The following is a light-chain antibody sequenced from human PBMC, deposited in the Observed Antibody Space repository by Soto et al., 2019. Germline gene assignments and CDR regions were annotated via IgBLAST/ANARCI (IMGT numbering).Light chain of an antibody. V-gene: IGKV3-11*01. CDR2: AAS. CDR3: LQHNSYPQT. CDR1: QSVSNY. J-gene: IGKJ1*01. Sequence: EIVLTQPPATLSLSPGERATLSGRASQSVSNYLAWYQQKPGQAPRLLIYAASNRATGIPARFSGSGSGTDFTLTISSLEPEDFATYYCLQHNSYPQTFGQGTKVDIK.